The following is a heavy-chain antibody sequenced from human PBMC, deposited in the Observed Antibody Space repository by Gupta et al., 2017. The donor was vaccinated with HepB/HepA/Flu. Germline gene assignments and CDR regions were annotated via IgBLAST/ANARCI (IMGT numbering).Heavy chain of an antibody. CDR3: ARDYRSTWTCDY. CDR2: ISRDGSKK. V-gene: IGHV3-30-3*01. CDR1: GFTFSSYD. D-gene: IGHD6-13*01. J-gene: IGHJ4*02. Sequence: QVQLVESGGGVVQPGRSLRLSCAASGFTFSSYDMHWVRQTPGKGLEWVADISRDGSKKYYAESVKGRFTSSRDNSKNTLYLQMNSLRAEDTAVYYCARDYRSTWTCDYWGQGTLVTVSS.